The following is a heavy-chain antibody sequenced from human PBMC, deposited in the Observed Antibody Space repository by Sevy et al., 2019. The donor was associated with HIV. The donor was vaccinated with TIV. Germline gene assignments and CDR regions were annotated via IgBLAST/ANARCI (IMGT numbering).Heavy chain of an antibody. CDR1: GFPFNKEW. CDR3: SSQGERY. CDR2: IKSKKDGGET. Sequence: GGSLRLSCSASGFPFNKEWMSWVRQAPGKGLEWVGRIKSKKDGGETDYAAPANGRFTNSRDDSKNTLYLQMNSLKIEDTGFYYCSSQGERYWGLGTLVTVSS. V-gene: IGHV3-15*01. D-gene: IGHD3-16*01. J-gene: IGHJ4*02.